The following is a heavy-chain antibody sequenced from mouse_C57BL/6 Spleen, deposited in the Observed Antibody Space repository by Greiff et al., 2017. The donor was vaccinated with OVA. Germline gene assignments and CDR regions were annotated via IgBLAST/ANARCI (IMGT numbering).Heavy chain of an antibody. CDR1: GYTFTDYN. V-gene: IGHV1-18*01. J-gene: IGHJ3*01. CDR3: ARGSSGDGWFAY. CDR2: INPNNGGT. Sequence: EVQLQQSGPELVKPGASVKIPCKASGYTFTDYNMDWVKQSHGKSLEWIGDINPNNGGTIYNQKFKGKATLTVDKSSSTAYMELRSLTSEDTAGYYCARGSSGDGWFAYWGQGTLVTVSA. D-gene: IGHD3-2*02.